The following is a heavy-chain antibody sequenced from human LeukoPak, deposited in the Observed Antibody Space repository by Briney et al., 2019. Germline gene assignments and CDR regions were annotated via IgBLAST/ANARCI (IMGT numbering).Heavy chain of an antibody. V-gene: IGHV3-21*01. CDR3: ARDRGGTLMVYARGKDYYYMDV. CDR2: ISSSSSSYI. D-gene: IGHD2-8*01. J-gene: IGHJ6*03. Sequence: GGSLRLSCAASGFTFNNYNMIWVRQAPGKGLEWVSSISSSSSSYIYYADSVKGRFTISRDNARNSLYLQMSSLRAEDTAVYYWARDRGGTLMVYARGKDYYYMDVWGKGTTVTVSS. CDR1: GFTFNNYN.